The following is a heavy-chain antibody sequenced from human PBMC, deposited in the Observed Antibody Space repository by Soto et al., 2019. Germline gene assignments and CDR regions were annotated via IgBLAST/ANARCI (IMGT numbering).Heavy chain of an antibody. CDR3: ARGYCSGGACYSGAY. D-gene: IGHD2-15*01. CDR2: ISGSGNTI. Sequence: GGSLRLSCGTSGFIFSNYDMNWVRQAPGQGLEWLSYISGSGNTIYSADSVKGRFTISRDNAKGLLYLQMNSLRAEDTAVYYCARGYCSGGACYSGAYWGQGTLVTVSS. J-gene: IGHJ4*02. CDR1: GFIFSNYD. V-gene: IGHV3-48*03.